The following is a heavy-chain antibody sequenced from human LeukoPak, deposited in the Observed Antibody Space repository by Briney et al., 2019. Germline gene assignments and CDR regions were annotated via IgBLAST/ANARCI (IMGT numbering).Heavy chain of an antibody. J-gene: IGHJ6*03. CDR1: GGTFSSYA. CDR2: IIPIFGTA. D-gene: IGHD1-26*01. Sequence: GASVKVSCKASGGTFSSYAINWVRQAPGQGLEWMGRIIPIFGTANYAQKFQGRVTITTDESTSTAYMELSSLRSEDTAVYYCARDGSYLPHYYYYYMDVWGKGTTVTVSS. CDR3: ARDGSYLPHYYYYYMDV. V-gene: IGHV1-69*05.